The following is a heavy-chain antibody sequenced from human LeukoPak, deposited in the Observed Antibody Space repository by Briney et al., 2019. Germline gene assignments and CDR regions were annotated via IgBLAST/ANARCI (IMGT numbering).Heavy chain of an antibody. CDR3: ARGRRGSYYTFQA. V-gene: IGHV3-11*01. D-gene: IGHD3-16*01. CDR2: ASSTGRST. CDR1: GFSLSDYY. Sequence: GGSLRLSCAVSGFSLSDYYMNWVRQAPGKGLEWISYASSTGRSTNYADSVKGRFTISRDSAKNSVSLQLTSLTAEDTAVYYCARGRRGSYYTFQAWGQGTLVSVSS. J-gene: IGHJ5*02.